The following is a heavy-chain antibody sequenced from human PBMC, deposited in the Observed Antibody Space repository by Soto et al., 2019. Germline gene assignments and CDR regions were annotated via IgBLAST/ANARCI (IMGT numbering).Heavy chain of an antibody. D-gene: IGHD1-1*01. V-gene: IGHV3-33*01. CDR2: IWSDGNNR. CDR1: GFMFSNHG. CDR3: VRGDNWNDEASDY. Sequence: GGSLRLSCAASGFMFSNHGMHWVRQAPGKGLEWVAVIWSDGNNRYYADSVKGRFTISRDNSKNTVYLQMNSLRAEDTAMYYCVRGDNWNDEASDYWGQGT. J-gene: IGHJ4*02.